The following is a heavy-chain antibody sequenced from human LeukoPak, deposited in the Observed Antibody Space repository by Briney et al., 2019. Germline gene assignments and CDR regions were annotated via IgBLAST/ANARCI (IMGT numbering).Heavy chain of an antibody. V-gene: IGHV3-33*01. CDR2: IWYDGSNK. Sequence: PGGSLRLSCAASGFTFSSYGMHWVRQAPGKGLEWVAVIWYDGSNKYYADSVKGRFTISRDNSKNTLYLQMNSLRAEDTAVYYCARVDDSSGYYPFDYWGQGTLVTVSS. CDR1: GFTFSSYG. D-gene: IGHD3-22*01. CDR3: ARVDDSSGYYPFDY. J-gene: IGHJ4*02.